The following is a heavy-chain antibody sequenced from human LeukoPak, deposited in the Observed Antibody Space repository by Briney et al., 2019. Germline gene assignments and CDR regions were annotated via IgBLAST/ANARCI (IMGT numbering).Heavy chain of an antibody. Sequence: ASVKVSCKASGYTFTNYGISWVRQAPGQGLEWMGLINPTGGSTGYAQKFQGRVTMTRDMSTSTDYMELSSLRSEDTAIYYCARDNSVEDNAWWFDPWGQGTLVTVSS. CDR2: INPTGGST. CDR3: ARDNSVEDNAWWFDP. D-gene: IGHD4-23*01. J-gene: IGHJ5*02. CDR1: GYTFTNYG. V-gene: IGHV1-46*01.